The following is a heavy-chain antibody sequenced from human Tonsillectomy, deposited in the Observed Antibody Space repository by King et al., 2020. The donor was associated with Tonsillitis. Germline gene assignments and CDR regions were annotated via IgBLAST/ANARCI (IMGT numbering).Heavy chain of an antibody. CDR1: GFDFDKHC. CDR3: AKDSYSGSTGGFDS. D-gene: IGHD2-21*01. V-gene: IGHV3-9*01. J-gene: IGHJ4*02. CDR2: ISWNIERK. Sequence: VQLVESGGGLVQPGRTLRLSCAASGFDFDKHCMHWVRQVPGKGLEWVGGISWNIERKDYEESVKGRFTISRDNTEKTLCLQMKSLRPYDTAFYYCAKDSYSGSTGGFDSWGQGTLVTVSS.